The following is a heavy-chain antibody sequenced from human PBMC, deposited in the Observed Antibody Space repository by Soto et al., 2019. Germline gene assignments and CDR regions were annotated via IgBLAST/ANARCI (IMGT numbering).Heavy chain of an antibody. CDR2: IIPILGIA. D-gene: IGHD3-10*01. V-gene: IGHV1-69*02. CDR3: ARFRGSYGMDV. J-gene: IGHJ6*02. CDR1: GGTFSSYT. Sequence: QVQLVQSGAEVKKPGSPVKVSCKASGGTFSSYTISWVRQAPGQGLEWMGRIIPILGIANYAQKFQGRVTITADKSTSTAYMELSSLRSEDTAVYYCARFRGSYGMDVWGQGTTVTVSS.